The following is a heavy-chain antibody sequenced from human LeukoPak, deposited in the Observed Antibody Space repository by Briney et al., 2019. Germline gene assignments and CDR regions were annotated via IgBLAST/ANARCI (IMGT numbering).Heavy chain of an antibody. CDR2: ISAYNGNT. J-gene: IGHJ3*02. V-gene: IGHV1-18*01. Sequence: ASVKVSCKASGYTFTSYGISWVRQAPGQGLEWMGWISAYNGNTNYAQKFQGRVTMTRDTSISTAYMELSRLRSDDTAVYYCARDGPIGAFDIWGQGTMVTVSS. CDR3: ARDGPIGAFDI. CDR1: GYTFTSYG.